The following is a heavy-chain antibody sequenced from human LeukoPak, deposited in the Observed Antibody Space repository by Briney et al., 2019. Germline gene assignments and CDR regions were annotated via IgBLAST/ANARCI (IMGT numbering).Heavy chain of an antibody. CDR1: GFILSNYG. D-gene: IGHD3-16*01. J-gene: IGHJ6*03. CDR2: LRFDE. V-gene: IGHV3-30*02. Sequence: GGSLRLSCAASGFILSNYGMHWVRQTPGKGLEWVALLRFDEFYADSVKGRFTISRDISKSTVYLQMKRLTVEDTAMYYCAREQYSYCMDVWGKGTTVTVSS. CDR3: AREQYSYCMDV.